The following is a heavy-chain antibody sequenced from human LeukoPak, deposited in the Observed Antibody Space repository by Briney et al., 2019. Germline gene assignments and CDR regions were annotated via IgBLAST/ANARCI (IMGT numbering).Heavy chain of an antibody. V-gene: IGHV4-39*07. CDR2: INHSGST. Sequence: PSETLSLTCSVGGGSISSSGYYWGWIRQPPGKGLEWIGEINHSGSTNYNPSLKSRVTISVDTSKNQFSLKLSSVTAADTAVYYCARAPSNYPPGIAAAGTGYWGQGTLVTVSS. CDR3: ARAPSNYPPGIAAAGTGY. CDR1: GGSISSSGYY. J-gene: IGHJ4*02. D-gene: IGHD6-13*01.